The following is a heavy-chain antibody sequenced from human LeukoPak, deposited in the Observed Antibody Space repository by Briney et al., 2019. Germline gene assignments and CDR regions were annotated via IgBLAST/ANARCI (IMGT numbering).Heavy chain of an antibody. CDR1: GGTFSSYA. CDR3: ARRITMVRGVTTDNWFHP. Sequence: ASVKVSCKASGGTFSSYAFSWVRQAPGQGLEWMGGIIPIFGTANYAQKFQGRVTITADESTSTAYMELSSLRSEDTAVYYCARRITMVRGVTTDNWFHPWGQGTLVSVSS. CDR2: IIPIFGTA. J-gene: IGHJ5*02. D-gene: IGHD3-10*01. V-gene: IGHV1-69*01.